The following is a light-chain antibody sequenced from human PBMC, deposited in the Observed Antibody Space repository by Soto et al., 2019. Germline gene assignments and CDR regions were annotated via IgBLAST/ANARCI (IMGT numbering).Light chain of an antibody. CDR1: RSNIGRNF. Sequence: QSVLTQSPSASGTPGQRVTISCSGSRSNIGRNFAYWYQHVPGTAPRLLIQRNNERPSGVPDRFSGSKSGTSVSLAISGVRSDDEGTYYCAAWDDTLDAQVFGGGTKLTVL. V-gene: IGLV1-47*01. CDR3: AAWDDTLDAQV. CDR2: RNN. J-gene: IGLJ3*02.